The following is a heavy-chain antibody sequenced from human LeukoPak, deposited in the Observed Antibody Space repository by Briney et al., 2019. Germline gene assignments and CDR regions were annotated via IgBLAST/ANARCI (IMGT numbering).Heavy chain of an antibody. CDR1: GGTFSSYA. D-gene: IGHD3-22*01. Sequence: ASVKVSCKASGGTFSSYAISWVRQAPGQGLEWMGRTIPILGIANYAQKFQGRVTITADKSTSTAYMELSSLRSEDTAVYYCASRPYYYDSSGYYQWGQGTLVTVSS. V-gene: IGHV1-69*04. CDR2: TIPILGIA. CDR3: ASRPYYYDSSGYYQ. J-gene: IGHJ4*02.